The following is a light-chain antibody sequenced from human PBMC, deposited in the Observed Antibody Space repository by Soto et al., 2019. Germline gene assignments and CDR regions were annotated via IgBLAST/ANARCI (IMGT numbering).Light chain of an antibody. V-gene: IGKV1-39*01. Sequence: DIQMTQSPSSLSASVGDRVTIACRARETISTYLNWYQQKPGKAPKLLIYAASSLQSGVSSRFSGSISATDFTLTISSLQPEDFATDYWLQSYSTPRTFGQGTKVEIK. CDR3: LQSYSTPRT. CDR2: AAS. CDR1: ETISTY. J-gene: IGKJ2*01.